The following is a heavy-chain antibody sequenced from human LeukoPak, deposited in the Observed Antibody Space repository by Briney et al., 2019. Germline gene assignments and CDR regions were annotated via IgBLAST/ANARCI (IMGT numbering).Heavy chain of an antibody. CDR2: IYYSGST. D-gene: IGHD6-19*01. CDR1: GGSISSYY. CDR3: ARYQHSSGWYGEYYFDY. J-gene: IGHJ4*02. Sequence: SETLSLTCTVSGGSISSYYRSWIRQPPGKGLEWIGYIYYSGSTNYNPSLKSRVTISVDTSKNQFSLKLSSVTAADTAVYYCARYQHSSGWYGEYYFDYWGQGTLVTVSS. V-gene: IGHV4-59*08.